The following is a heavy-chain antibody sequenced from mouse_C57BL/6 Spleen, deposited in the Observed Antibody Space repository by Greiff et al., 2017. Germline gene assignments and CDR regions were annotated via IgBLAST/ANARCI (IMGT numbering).Heavy chain of an antibody. D-gene: IGHD3-3*01. CDR2: IYPETGGT. CDR1: GYTFTDYE. Sequence: VQLQQSGAELVRPGASVTLSCKASGYTFTDYEMHWLKQTPVHGLEWIGAIYPETGGTAYNQKFNGKAILTADKSSSTAYMELRSLTSEDTAVYYCTTGRADYWGQGTSVTVSA. J-gene: IGHJ4*01. V-gene: IGHV1-15*01. CDR3: TTGRADY.